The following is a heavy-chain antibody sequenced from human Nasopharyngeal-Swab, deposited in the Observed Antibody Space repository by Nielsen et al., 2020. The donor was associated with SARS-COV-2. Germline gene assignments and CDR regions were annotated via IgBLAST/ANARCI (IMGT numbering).Heavy chain of an antibody. Sequence: ASGKVSCKASGYTFTGYYMHWVRQAPGQGLEWMGWINPNSGGTNYAQKFQGRVTMTRDTSISTAYMELSRLRSDDTAVYYCARGGIAAAGTWAYYYYYGMDVWGQGTTVTVSS. CDR3: ARGGIAAAGTWAYYYYYGMDV. V-gene: IGHV1-2*02. CDR1: GYTFTGYY. D-gene: IGHD6-13*01. CDR2: INPNSGGT. J-gene: IGHJ6*02.